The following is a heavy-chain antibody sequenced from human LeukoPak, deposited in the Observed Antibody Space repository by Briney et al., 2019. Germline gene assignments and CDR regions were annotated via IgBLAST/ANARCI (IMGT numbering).Heavy chain of an antibody. CDR3: AIRGRYYYDSKVMA. CDR2: IIPILGIA. D-gene: IGHD3-22*01. V-gene: IGHV1-69*04. CDR1: GGTFSSYA. J-gene: IGHJ5*02. Sequence: ASVKVSCKASGGTFSSYAISWVRQAPGQGLEWMGRIIPILGIANYAQKFQGRVTITADKSTSTAYMELSSLRSEDTAVYYCAIRGRYYYDSKVMAWGQGTLVTVSS.